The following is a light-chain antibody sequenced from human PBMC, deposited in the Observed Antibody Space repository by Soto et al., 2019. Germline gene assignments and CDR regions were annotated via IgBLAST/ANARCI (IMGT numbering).Light chain of an antibody. CDR1: SNDVGGYNY. CDR2: DVS. J-gene: IGLJ3*02. CDR3: SSYKVSTMV. V-gene: IGLV2-14*01. Sequence: QSALTQPASVSGSPGQSITISCTGTSNDVGGYNYVSWYQQHPGIAPKLIIYDVSNRHSGVSIRFSGSKSGNTASLTISGLQAEDEADYYCSSYKVSTMVFGGGTKLTVL.